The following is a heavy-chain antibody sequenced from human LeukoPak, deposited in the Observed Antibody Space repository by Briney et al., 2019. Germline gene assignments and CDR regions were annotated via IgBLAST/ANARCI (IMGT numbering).Heavy chain of an antibody. D-gene: IGHD3-9*01. CDR2: INHSGST. V-gene: IGHV4-34*01. CDR3: ARGVAFRIYYDILTGPGDY. J-gene: IGHJ4*02. CDR1: GGSFSGYY. Sequence: SETLSLTCAVYGGSFSGYYWSWIRQPPGKGLEWIGAINHSGSTNYNPSLKSRVTISVDTSKNQFSLKLSSVTAADTAVYYCARGVAFRIYYDILTGPGDYWGQGTLVTVSS.